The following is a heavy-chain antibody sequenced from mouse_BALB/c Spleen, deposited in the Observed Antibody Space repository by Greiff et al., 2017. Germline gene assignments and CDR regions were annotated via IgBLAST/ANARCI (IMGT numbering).Heavy chain of an antibody. CDR2: IDPANGNT. CDR1: GFNIKDTY. V-gene: IGHV14-3*02. D-gene: IGHD2-14*01. Sequence: VQLQQSGAELVKPGASVKLSCTASGFNIKDTYMHWVKQRPEQGLEWIGRIDPANGNTKYDPKFQGKATITADTSSNTAYLQLSSLTSEDTAVYYCARWEVLAWFAYWGQGTLVTVSA. CDR3: ARWEVLAWFAY. J-gene: IGHJ3*01.